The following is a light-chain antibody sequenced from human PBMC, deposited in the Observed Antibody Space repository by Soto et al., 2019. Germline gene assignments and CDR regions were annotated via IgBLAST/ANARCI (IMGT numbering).Light chain of an antibody. V-gene: IGLV1-40*01. J-gene: IGLJ1*01. CDR1: SSNNGAGYD. CDR3: SSYTSSSTEV. CDR2: DNF. Sequence: QSVPTQPPSVSWAPGQRVTISCTGSSSNNGAGYDVHWYQQLPGTAPKLLIYDNFNRPSGVPDRFSGSKSGTSASLAITGLQAEDEADYYCSSYTSSSTEVFGTGTKVTVL.